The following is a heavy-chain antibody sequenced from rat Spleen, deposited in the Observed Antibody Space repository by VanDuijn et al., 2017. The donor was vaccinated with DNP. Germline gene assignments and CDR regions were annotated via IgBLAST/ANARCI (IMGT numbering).Heavy chain of an antibody. CDR2: INFSGGT. CDR3: ARWVWYFDY. Sequence: EVQLQESGPGLVKPSQSLSLTCSVTGYSITSNYWGWVRKFPGNKLEYIGHINFSGGTNYNPSLKSQISITRDPSKNQFFLHLNSVTTDDTATYYCARWVWYFDYWCQGVMVTVSS. V-gene: IGHV3-1*01. CDR1: GYSITSNY. J-gene: IGHJ2*01.